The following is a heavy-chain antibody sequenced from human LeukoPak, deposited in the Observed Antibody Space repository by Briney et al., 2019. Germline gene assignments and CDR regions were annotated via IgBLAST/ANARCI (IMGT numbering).Heavy chain of an antibody. CDR2: YGAGAA. D-gene: IGHD6-13*01. J-gene: IGHJ4*01. CDR3: VSSTGQQLIPYDY. CDR1: GINVSANY. Sequence: GRSLRLSCAASGINVSANYMTWIRQAPGKGLEWVSLYGAGAAYYAESVRGRFIISRDNSKNTLFLQMNSLRAEDTAVYYCVSSTGQQLIPYDYWGQGTHVAVSS. V-gene: IGHV3-66*02.